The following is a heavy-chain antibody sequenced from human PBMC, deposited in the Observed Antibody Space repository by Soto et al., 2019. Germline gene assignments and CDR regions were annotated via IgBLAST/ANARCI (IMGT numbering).Heavy chain of an antibody. CDR3: ARNRADGYNNY. CDR2: IKQDGSEK. J-gene: IGHJ4*02. CDR1: GFIFNNYW. D-gene: IGHD5-12*01. V-gene: IGHV3-7*01. Sequence: GSLRLSCAASGFIFNNYWMTWVRQAPGKGLEWVANIKQDGSEKYYVDSVKGRFTISRDNAKNSMYLQMNSLTAEDTAIYYCARNRADGYNNYWGQGTLVTVSS.